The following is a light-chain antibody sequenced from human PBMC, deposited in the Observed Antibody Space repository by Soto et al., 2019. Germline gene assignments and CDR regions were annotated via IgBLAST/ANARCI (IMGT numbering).Light chain of an antibody. CDR2: GSS. CDR3: HQYGYGVYT. V-gene: IGKV3-20*01. CDR1: QNVRNNS. Sequence: EIVLTQSPGTLSLSPGERATLSCRASQNVRNNSVAWYQQQPGQAPRLLIFGSSSRATGTRDRFSGSGSGTDFTLTIRRREPKYSAVYICHQYGYGVYTFGQGTRLEIK. J-gene: IGKJ2*01.